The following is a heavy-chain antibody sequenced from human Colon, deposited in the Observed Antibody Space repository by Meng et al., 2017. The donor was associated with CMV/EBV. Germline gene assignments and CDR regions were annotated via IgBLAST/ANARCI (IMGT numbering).Heavy chain of an antibody. J-gene: IGHJ4*02. CDR3: ARDSNLSGLAY. CDR1: GASITSYY. V-gene: IGHV4-4*07. Sequence: VQRRESGPGLVKPSETLARTCTVSGASITSYYWSWIRQPAGKGLEWIGRVYISGNTNYNPSLKSRVTMSIDTSKNQLSLNIRSVTAADTAVYYCARDSNLSGLAYWGQGTLVTVSS. D-gene: IGHD3-10*01. CDR2: VYISGNT.